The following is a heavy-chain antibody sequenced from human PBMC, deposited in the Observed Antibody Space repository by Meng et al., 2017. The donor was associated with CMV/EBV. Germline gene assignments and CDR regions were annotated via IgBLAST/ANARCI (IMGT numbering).Heavy chain of an antibody. J-gene: IGHJ4*02. CDR1: GFTVSSNY. V-gene: IGHV3-66*04. D-gene: IGHD6-6*01. Sequence: GESLKISCAASGFTVSSNYMSWVRQAPGKGLEWVSVIYSGGSTYYADSVKGRFTISRDNSKNTLYLQMNSLRAEDTAVYYCARPGSGSIAAYWGQGTLVTVSS. CDR2: IYSGGST. CDR3: ARPGSGSIAAY.